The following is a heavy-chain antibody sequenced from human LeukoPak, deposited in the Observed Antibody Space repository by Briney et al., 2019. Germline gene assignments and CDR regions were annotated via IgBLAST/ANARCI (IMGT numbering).Heavy chain of an antibody. D-gene: IGHD3-10*01. CDR3: AKGQALWFGELLYGNAFDI. CDR2: ISGSGGST. CDR1: GFTFSSYA. J-gene: IGHJ3*02. V-gene: IGHV3-23*01. Sequence: GGSLRLSCAASGFTFSSYAMSWVRQAPGKGLEWVSAISGSGGSTYYADSVKGRFTISRDNSKNTLYLQMNSLRAEDTAVYYCAKGQALWFGELLYGNAFDIWGQGTMVTVSS.